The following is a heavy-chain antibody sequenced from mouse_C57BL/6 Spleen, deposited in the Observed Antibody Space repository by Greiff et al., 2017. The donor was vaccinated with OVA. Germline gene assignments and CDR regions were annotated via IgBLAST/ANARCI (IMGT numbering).Heavy chain of an antibody. Sequence: VKLMESGPGLVAPSQSLSITCTVSGFSLTSYGVHWVRQPPGKGLEWLVVIWSDGSTTYNSALKSRLSISKDNSKSQVFLKMNSLQTDDTAMYYCARDDYDLYYAMDYWGQGTSVTVSS. V-gene: IGHV2-6*03. CDR1: GFSLTSYG. J-gene: IGHJ4*01. CDR2: IWSDGST. CDR3: ARDDYDLYYAMDY. D-gene: IGHD2-4*01.